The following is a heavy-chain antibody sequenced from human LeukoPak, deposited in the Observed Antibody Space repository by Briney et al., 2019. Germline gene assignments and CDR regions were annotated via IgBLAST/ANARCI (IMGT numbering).Heavy chain of an antibody. D-gene: IGHD1-14*01. CDR1: GLSVSSNY. CDR3: ARHGFASIGEPTPFDY. V-gene: IGHV4-39*01. CDR2: IYYSGST. J-gene: IGHJ4*02. Sequence: GSLRLSCAVSGLSVSSNYMRWVRQAPGKGLEWIGSIYYSGSTYYNPSLKSRVTISVDTSKNQFSLKLSSVTAADTAVYYCARHGFASIGEPTPFDYWGQGTLVTVSS.